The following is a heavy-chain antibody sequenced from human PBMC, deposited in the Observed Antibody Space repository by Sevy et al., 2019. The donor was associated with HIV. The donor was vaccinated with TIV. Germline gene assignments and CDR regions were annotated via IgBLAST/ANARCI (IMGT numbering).Heavy chain of an antibody. J-gene: IGHJ3*02. CDR1: GYSFTSYW. CDR2: IYPGDSDT. V-gene: IGHV5-51*01. Sequence: GESLKISCKGSGYSFTSYWIGWVRQMPGKGLEWMGIIYPGDSDTRYSPSLQGQVTISADKSISTAYLQWSSLKASDTAMYYCASTLTVAGIATGAFDIWGQGTMVTVSS. D-gene: IGHD6-25*01. CDR3: ASTLTVAGIATGAFDI.